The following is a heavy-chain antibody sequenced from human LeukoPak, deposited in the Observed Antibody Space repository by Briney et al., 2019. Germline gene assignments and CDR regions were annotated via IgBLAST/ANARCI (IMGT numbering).Heavy chain of an antibody. CDR1: GFTFSSYA. D-gene: IGHD1-7*01. J-gene: IGHJ4*02. Sequence: GGSLRLSCAASGFTFSSYAMHWVRQAPGKGLEWVAVISYDGSNKYYADSVKGRFTISRDNSKNTLYLQMNSLRAEDTAVYYCARDRDGTHFDYWGQGTLVTVSS. CDR3: ARDRDGTHFDY. V-gene: IGHV3-30*04. CDR2: ISYDGSNK.